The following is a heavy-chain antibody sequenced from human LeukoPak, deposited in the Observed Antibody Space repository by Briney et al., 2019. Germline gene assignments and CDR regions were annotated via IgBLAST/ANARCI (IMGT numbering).Heavy chain of an antibody. D-gene: IGHD4-23*01. V-gene: IGHV1-18*01. CDR3: ARDGAPHDYGGNSARDY. J-gene: IGHJ4*02. CDR1: GYTFTSYG. CDR2: ISAYNGNT. Sequence: ASVKVSCKASGYTFTSYGISWVRQAPGRGLEWMGWISAYNGNTNYAQKLQGRVTMTTDTSTSTAYMELRSLRSDDTAVYYCARDGAPHDYGGNSARDYWGQGTLVTVSS.